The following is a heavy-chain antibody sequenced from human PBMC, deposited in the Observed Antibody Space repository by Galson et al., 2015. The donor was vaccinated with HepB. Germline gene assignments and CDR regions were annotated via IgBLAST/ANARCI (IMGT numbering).Heavy chain of an antibody. J-gene: IGHJ4*02. V-gene: IGHV3-11*01. CDR1: GFTFSDYY. CDR2: ISSSGSTI. CDR3: ASRYCSGGSCYFDD. Sequence: SLRLSCAASGFTFSDYYMSWIRQAPGKGLEWLSYISSSGSTIYYADSVKGRFTISRDNAKNSVSLQMNSLRAEDTAVYYCASRYCSGGSCYFDDWGQGTLVTVSS. D-gene: IGHD2-15*01.